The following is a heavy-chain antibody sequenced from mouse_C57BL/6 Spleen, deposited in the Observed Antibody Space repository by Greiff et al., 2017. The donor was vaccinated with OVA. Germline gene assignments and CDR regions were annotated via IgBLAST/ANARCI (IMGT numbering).Heavy chain of an antibody. CDR2: IHPNSGST. CDR3: AREIYYYGSTRAMDD. V-gene: IGHV1-64*01. CDR1: GYTFTSYW. D-gene: IGHD1-1*01. J-gene: IGHJ4*01. Sequence: QVHVKQPGAELVKPGASVKLSCKASGYTFTSYWMHWVKQRPGQGLEWIGMIHPNSGSTNYNEKFKSKATLTVDKSSSTAYMQLSSLTSEDSAVYYCAREIYYYGSTRAMDDWGQGTSVTVSS.